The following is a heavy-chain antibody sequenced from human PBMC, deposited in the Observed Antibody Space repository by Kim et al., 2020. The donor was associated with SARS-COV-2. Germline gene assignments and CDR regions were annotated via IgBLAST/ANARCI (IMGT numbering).Heavy chain of an antibody. CDR2: INPSGGST. Sequence: ASVKVSCKASGYTFTSYYMHWVRQAPGQGLEWMGIINPSGGSTSYAQKYQGRVTMTRDTSTSTVYMELSSLRSEDTAVYYCARDEPDYYDSSGYYTYWGQGTLVTVSS. CDR1: GYTFTSYY. J-gene: IGHJ4*02. V-gene: IGHV1-46*01. CDR3: ARDEPDYYDSSGYYTY. D-gene: IGHD3-22*01.